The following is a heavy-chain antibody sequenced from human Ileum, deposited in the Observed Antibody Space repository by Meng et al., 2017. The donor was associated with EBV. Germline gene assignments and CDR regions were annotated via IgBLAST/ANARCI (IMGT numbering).Heavy chain of an antibody. V-gene: IGHV4-34*01. CDR3: ARGLLAGTMLNWSDY. J-gene: IGHJ4*02. CDR1: GGSFSGYY. CDR2: INHSGST. D-gene: IGHD4/OR15-4a*01. Sequence: QVQLQQWGAGLLKPSETLSRTCAVYGGSFSGYYWSWIRQPPGKGLEWIGEINHSGSTNYNPSLKSRVTISVDTSKNQFSLKLSSVTAADTAVYYCARGLLAGTMLNWSDYWGQGTLVTVSS.